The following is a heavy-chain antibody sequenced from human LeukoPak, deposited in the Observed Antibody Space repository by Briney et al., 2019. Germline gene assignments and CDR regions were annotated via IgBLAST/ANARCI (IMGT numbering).Heavy chain of an antibody. Sequence: GGSLRLSCAASGFTFSSYWMHWVRQAPGKGLVWVSHINSDGSSTTYADSVKGRFTISRDNAKNTLYLQMNSLRAEDTAVYYCARANASKSYDYWGPGTPVTVSS. CDR2: INSDGSST. CDR3: ARANASKSYDY. J-gene: IGHJ4*02. D-gene: IGHD3-10*01. V-gene: IGHV3-74*01. CDR1: GFTFSSYW.